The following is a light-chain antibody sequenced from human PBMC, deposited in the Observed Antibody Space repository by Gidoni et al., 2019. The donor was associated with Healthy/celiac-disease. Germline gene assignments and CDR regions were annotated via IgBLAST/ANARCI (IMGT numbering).Light chain of an antibody. CDR2: WAS. V-gene: IGKV4-1*01. CDR3: QQYYDSPRT. J-gene: IGKJ1*01. Sequence: DIVMTQSPDSLAVSLGERATINCKSSQTVLYRSDNRTSLAWYKQKPGQSPKLLIYWASTRASGVPDRFSGSGSGTDFTLTISTLQAEDAAVYFCQQYYDSPRTFGQGTKVEIK. CDR1: QTVLYRSDNRTS.